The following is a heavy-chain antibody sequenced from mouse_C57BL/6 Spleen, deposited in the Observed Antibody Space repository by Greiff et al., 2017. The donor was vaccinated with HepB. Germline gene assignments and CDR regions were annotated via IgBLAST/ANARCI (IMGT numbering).Heavy chain of an antibody. CDR3: ARGDGYYEWFAY. CDR1: GYTFTSYW. CDR2: IHPNSGST. J-gene: IGHJ3*01. D-gene: IGHD2-3*01. V-gene: IGHV1-64*01. Sequence: VQLQQPGAELVKPGASVKLSCKASGYTFTSYWMHWVKQRPGQGLEWIGMIHPNSGSTNYNEKFKSKATLTVDKSSRTAYMQLSSLTSEDSAVYYCARGDGYYEWFAYWGQGTLVTVSA.